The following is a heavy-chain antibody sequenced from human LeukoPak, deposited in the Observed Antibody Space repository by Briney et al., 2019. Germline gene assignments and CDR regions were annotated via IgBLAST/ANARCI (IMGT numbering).Heavy chain of an antibody. CDR3: ARESKQQPLRFAP. D-gene: IGHD6-13*01. CDR1: GGSISSYY. CDR2: IYYSGST. Sequence: SETLPLTCTVSGGSISSYYWSWVRQPPGKGLEWVGYIYYSGSTNYTPSLKSRVTISVDTSKNPFSLKLSSVTAADTAVYYCARESKQQPLRFAPWGQGTLVTASS. J-gene: IGHJ5*02. V-gene: IGHV4-59*01.